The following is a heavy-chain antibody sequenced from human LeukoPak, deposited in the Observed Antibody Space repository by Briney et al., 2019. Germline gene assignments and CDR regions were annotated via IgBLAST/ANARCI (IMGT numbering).Heavy chain of an antibody. CDR3: ARSFGYSYGHPYDY. J-gene: IGHJ4*02. CDR2: IYPGASDT. V-gene: IGHV5-51*01. Sequence: GESLKISCRGAGYNFTNYWIGWGRQMPGKGLEWVGIIYPGASDTRYRPSFQGQVTISADKSISTAYLQWSSLKASDTAMYYCARSFGYSYGHPYDYWGQGTLVTVSS. CDR1: GYNFTNYW. D-gene: IGHD5-18*01.